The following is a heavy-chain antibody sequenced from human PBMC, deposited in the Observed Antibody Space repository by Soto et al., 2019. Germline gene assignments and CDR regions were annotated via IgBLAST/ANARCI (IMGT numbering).Heavy chain of an antibody. Sequence: ASVKVSCKASGYTFTSYGISWVRQAPGQGLEWMGWISAYNGNTNYAQKLQGRVTMTTDTSTSTAYMELRSLRSDDTAVYYCARDGGGVVVVAATLDAFDIWGQGTMVTVSS. J-gene: IGHJ3*02. D-gene: IGHD2-15*01. CDR2: ISAYNGNT. V-gene: IGHV1-18*01. CDR3: ARDGGGVVVVAATLDAFDI. CDR1: GYTFTSYG.